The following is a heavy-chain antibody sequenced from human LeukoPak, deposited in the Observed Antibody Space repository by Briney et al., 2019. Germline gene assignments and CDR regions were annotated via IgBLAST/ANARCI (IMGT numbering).Heavy chain of an antibody. Sequence: SQTLSLTCTVSGGSISSGGYYWSWIRQPPGKGLEWIGYIYQSGGTYYNPSLKSRVTISVDRSNNQFSLKLNSVTAADTAVYYCARDCTNGVCPNYWGQGTLVTVSS. J-gene: IGHJ4*02. CDR1: GGSISSGGYY. CDR3: ARDCTNGVCPNY. D-gene: IGHD2-8*01. CDR2: IYQSGGT. V-gene: IGHV4-30-2*01.